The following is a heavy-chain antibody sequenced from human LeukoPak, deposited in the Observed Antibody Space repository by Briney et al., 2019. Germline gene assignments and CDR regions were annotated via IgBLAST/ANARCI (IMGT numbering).Heavy chain of an antibody. Sequence: SETLSLTCAVYGGSFSGYYWSWIRQPPGKGLEWIGEINHSGSTNYNPSLKSRVTISVDTSKSQFSLKLSSVTAADTAVYYCARERAAPGWFDPWGQGTLVTVSS. V-gene: IGHV4-34*01. J-gene: IGHJ5*02. CDR3: ARERAAPGWFDP. CDR1: GGSFSGYY. D-gene: IGHD6-25*01. CDR2: INHSGST.